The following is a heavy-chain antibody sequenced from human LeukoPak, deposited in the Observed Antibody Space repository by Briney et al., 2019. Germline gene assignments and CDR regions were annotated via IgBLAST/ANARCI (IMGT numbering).Heavy chain of an antibody. V-gene: IGHV1-69*13. Sequence: SVKVSCKASGGTFSSYAISWVRQAPGQGLEWMGGIIPIFGTANYAQKFQGRVTITADEFTSTAYMELSSLRSEETAVYYCARVVVPDAILGLDMASWRENYYYYMDVWGKGTTVTVSS. CDR1: GGTFSSYA. CDR2: IIPIFGTA. D-gene: IGHD2-2*01. CDR3: ARVVVPDAILGLDMASWRENYYYYMDV. J-gene: IGHJ6*03.